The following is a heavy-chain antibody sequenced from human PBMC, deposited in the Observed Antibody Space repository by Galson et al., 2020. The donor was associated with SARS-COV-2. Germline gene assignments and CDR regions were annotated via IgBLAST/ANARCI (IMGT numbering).Heavy chain of an antibody. J-gene: IGHJ4*02. CDR3: AKDKKIIAADYYFDN. CDR2: ISNDGNDK. D-gene: IGHD6-13*01. Sequence: GGSLRLSCAASGFTFSTYALHWVRQAPGKGLEWVSVISNDGNDKKFADSVKGRFTIFRDNPKNTLYLQMNSLRAEDTAVYYCAKDKKIIAADYYFDNGGQGTLVTFSS. CDR1: GFTFSTYA. V-gene: IGHV3-30*04.